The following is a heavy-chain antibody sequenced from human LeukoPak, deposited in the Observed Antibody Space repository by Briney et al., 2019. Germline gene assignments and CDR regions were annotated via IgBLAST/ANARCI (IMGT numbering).Heavy chain of an antibody. Sequence: SVKVSCKASGGTFSSYAISWVRQAPGQGLEWMGRIIPILGIANYAQKFQGRVTITADKSTSTAYMELSSLRSEDTAAYYCASTYCGGDCYSSYYFDYWGQGTLVTVSS. J-gene: IGHJ4*02. CDR3: ASTYCGGDCYSSYYFDY. CDR1: GGTFSSYA. D-gene: IGHD2-21*02. V-gene: IGHV1-69*04. CDR2: IIPILGIA.